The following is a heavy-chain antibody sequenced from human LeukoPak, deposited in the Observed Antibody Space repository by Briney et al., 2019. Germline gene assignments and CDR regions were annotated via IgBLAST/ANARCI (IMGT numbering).Heavy chain of an antibody. CDR2: IKQDGSEK. V-gene: IGHV3-7*01. Sequence: GGSLRLSCTASGFTFGDYAMSWVRQAPGKGLEWVANIKQDGSEKYYVDSVKGRFTISRDNAKNSLYLQMNSLRAEDTAVYYCARELKNWFDPWGQGTLVTVSS. CDR3: ARELKNWFDP. J-gene: IGHJ5*02. CDR1: GFTFGDYA. D-gene: IGHD2-8*01.